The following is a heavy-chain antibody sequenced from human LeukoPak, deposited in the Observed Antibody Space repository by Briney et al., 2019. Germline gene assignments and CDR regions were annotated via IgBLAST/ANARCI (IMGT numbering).Heavy chain of an antibody. CDR2: INPSGGST. V-gene: IGHV1-46*01. CDR3: ASEFSFLEWHQYYFDY. D-gene: IGHD3-3*01. J-gene: IGHJ4*02. CDR1: GYTFTSYY. Sequence: ASVKVSCKASGYTFTSYYMHWVRQAPGQGLEWMGIINPSGGSTSYAQKFQGRVTMTRDTSISTAYMELSSLRSEDTAVYYCASEFSFLEWHQYYFDYWGQGTLVTVSS.